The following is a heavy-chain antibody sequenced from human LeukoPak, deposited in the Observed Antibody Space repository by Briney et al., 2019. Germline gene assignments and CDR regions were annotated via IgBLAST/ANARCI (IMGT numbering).Heavy chain of an antibody. V-gene: IGHV4-39*01. CDR1: GGSISSSSYY. D-gene: IGHD4/OR15-4a*01. CDR3: ARGAPSRVWFDP. J-gene: IGHJ5*02. CDR2: IYYSGST. Sequence: SETLSLTCTVSGGSISSSSYYWGWIRQPPGKGLEWIGSIYYSGSTYYNPSLKSRVTISVDTSKNQFSLKLSSVTAADTAVYYCARGAPSRVWFDPWGQGTLVTVSS.